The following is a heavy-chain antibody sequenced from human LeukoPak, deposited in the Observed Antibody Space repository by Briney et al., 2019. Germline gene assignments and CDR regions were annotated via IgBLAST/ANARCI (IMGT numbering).Heavy chain of an antibody. CDR1: GFTFSSYG. CDR3: AKGRYSNVRLDY. Sequence: GGSLRLSCAASGFTFSSYGMHWVRQAPGKGLEWVAFIRYDGSNKYYADSVKGRCTISRDNSKNTLYLQVNSLRAEDTAVYYCAKGRYSNVRLDYWGQGTLVTVSS. D-gene: IGHD4-11*01. CDR2: IRYDGSNK. J-gene: IGHJ4*02. V-gene: IGHV3-30*02.